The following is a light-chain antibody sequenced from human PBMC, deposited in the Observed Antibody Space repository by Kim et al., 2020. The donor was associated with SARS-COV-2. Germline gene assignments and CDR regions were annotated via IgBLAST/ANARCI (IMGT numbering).Light chain of an antibody. CDR3: ASYTSSDTQV. Sequence: GQSITMSCAGTSSDVGGHNYVSWYQQYPGKAPRLMIYGDNNRASGVSNRFSGSKSGNTASLTISGLQAEDEADYYCASYTSSDTQVFGAGTKVTVL. CDR1: SSDVGGHNY. J-gene: IGLJ1*01. V-gene: IGLV2-14*03. CDR2: GDN.